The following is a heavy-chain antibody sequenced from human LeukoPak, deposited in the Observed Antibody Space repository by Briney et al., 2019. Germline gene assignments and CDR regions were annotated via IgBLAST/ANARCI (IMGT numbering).Heavy chain of an antibody. CDR3: SRDRWHCRVNCDSVYYYGLDV. CDR1: GYTFTSYG. V-gene: IGHV1-3*01. CDR2: FSPGNGDT. J-gene: IGHJ6*02. D-gene: IGHD4-23*01. Sequence: ASVKVSCKASGYTFTSYGISWVRQAPGQRLEWLGWFSPGNGDTRYSQRFQGRVTITSDASATTAYMELHSLTAEDTAVYYCSRDRWHCRVNCDSVYYYGLDVWDQGTTVTVSS.